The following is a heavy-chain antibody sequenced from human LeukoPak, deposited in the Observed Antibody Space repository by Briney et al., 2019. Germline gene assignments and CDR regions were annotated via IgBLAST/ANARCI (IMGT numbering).Heavy chain of an antibody. D-gene: IGHD6-13*01. CDR2: ISSSGSTI. V-gene: IGHV3-11*04. J-gene: IGHJ3*02. CDR1: GFTFSDYY. Sequence: GGSLRLSCAASGFTFSDYYMSWIRPAPGKGLEWASYISSSGSTIYYADSVKGRFTISRDNAKNSLYLQMNSLRAEDTAVYYCARVGYSSSSDAFDIWGQGTMVTVSS. CDR3: ARVGYSSSSDAFDI.